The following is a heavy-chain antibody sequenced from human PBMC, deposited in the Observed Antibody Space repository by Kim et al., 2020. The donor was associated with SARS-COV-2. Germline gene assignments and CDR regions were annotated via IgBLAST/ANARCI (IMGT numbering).Heavy chain of an antibody. D-gene: IGHD2-21*02. CDR1: GFTFSDHD. J-gene: IGHJ5*02. CDR3: ARGLAYCGGDCP. Sequence: GGSLRLSCAATGFTFSDHDMHWVRQAPGKGLECVSYITRGRGTIFYAASVKGRFTISSDNAKNSLYLQMNSLRDEDTAVYYCARGLAYCGGDCPWGRGTLVTVSS. V-gene: IGHV3-48*02. CDR2: ITRGRGTI.